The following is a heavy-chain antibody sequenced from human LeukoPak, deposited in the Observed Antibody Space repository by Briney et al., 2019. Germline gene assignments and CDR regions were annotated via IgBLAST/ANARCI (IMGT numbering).Heavy chain of an antibody. D-gene: IGHD3-3*01. CDR2: ISSSSSYI. CDR1: GFTFSSYS. J-gene: IGHJ4*02. CDR3: ARDETLYDFWSGYYPVGYFDY. V-gene: IGHV3-21*01. Sequence: GGSLRLSCAASGFTFSSYSMNWVRQAPGKGLEWVSSISSSSSYIYYADSVKGRFTISRDNAKNSLYLQMNSLRAEDTAVYYCARDETLYDFWSGYYPVGYFDYWGQGTLVTV.